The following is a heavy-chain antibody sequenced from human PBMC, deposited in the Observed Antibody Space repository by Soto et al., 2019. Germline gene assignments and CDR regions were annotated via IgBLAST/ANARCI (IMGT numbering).Heavy chain of an antibody. Sequence: PGGSLRLSCEGSGFTFSNAWMSWVRQAPGKGLEWVGRIKSKIDDETTEYAAPVKGRFTISRDDSKNTLYLQMNSLKTEDTAMYYCTTVEVPAFINYWGYYYYQMDVWGQGSKVPGSS. CDR3: TTVEVPAFINYWGYYYYQMDV. CDR1: GFTFSNAW. J-gene: IGHJ6*02. V-gene: IGHV3-15*01. D-gene: IGHD2-2*01. CDR2: IKSKIDDETT.